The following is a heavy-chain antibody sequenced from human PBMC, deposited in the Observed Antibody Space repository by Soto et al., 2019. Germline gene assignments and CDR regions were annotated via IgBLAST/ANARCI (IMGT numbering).Heavy chain of an antibody. Sequence: SETLSLTCAVYGGSFSGYYWSWIRQPPGKGLEWIGEINHSGSTNYNPSLKSRVTISVDTSKNQFSLKLSSVTAADTAVYYCARGSAGAVAAFDYWGQGTLVTVSS. D-gene: IGHD6-19*01. CDR3: ARGSAGAVAAFDY. J-gene: IGHJ4*02. V-gene: IGHV4-34*01. CDR1: GGSFSGYY. CDR2: INHSGST.